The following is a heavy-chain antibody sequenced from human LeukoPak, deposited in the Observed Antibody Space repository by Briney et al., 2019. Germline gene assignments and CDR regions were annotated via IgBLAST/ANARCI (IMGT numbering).Heavy chain of an antibody. CDR1: GYTFTSYD. CDR3: ARGQGDYYDTSEFYYAVPAH. D-gene: IGHD3-22*01. V-gene: IGHV1-8*01. CDR2: MNPNSGNT. Sequence: GASVKVSCKASGYTFTSYDINWVRQATGQGLEWMGWMNPNSGNTGYAQKFQGRVTMTRNTSISTAYMELSSLTSEDTAVYYCARGQGDYYDTSEFYYAVPAHWGQGTLVTVSS. J-gene: IGHJ4*02.